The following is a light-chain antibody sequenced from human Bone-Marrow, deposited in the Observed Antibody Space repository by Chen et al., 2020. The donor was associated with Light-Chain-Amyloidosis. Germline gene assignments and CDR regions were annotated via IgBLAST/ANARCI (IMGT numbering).Light chain of an antibody. CDR3: SSYRSSESPRGV. CDR2: DVS. J-gene: IGLJ3*02. Sequence: QSALTQPASVSGSPGQSITIPCTGTSTDVGGYNYVSWYQQHPGEAPKLIIYDVSNGPSGVYNRLSGARSGNTATLTITGLQAEDEAEDYCSSYRSSESPRGVFGGRTKLTVL. V-gene: IGLV2-14*03. CDR1: STDVGGYNY.